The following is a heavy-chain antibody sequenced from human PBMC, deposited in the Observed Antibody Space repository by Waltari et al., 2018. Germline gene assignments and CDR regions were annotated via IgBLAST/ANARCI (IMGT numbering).Heavy chain of an antibody. CDR3: AKDRPESTLPYYYYGMDV. V-gene: IGHV3-23*01. CDR1: GFTFSSYA. Sequence: EVQLLESGGGLVQPGGSLRLSCAASGFTFSSYAMSWVRQAPGKGLEWVSAISGSGGSTYYADSVKGRFTISRDNSKNTLYLQMNSLRAEDTAVYYCAKDRPESTLPYYYYGMDVWGQGTLVTVSS. J-gene: IGHJ6*02. CDR2: ISGSGGST.